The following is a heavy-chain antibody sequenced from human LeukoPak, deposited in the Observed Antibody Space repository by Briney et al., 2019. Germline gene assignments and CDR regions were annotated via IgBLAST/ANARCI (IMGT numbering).Heavy chain of an antibody. Sequence: SSETLSLTCAVYGGSFSGYYWSWVRQAPGKGLEWVANIKQDGSEKYYVDSVKGRFTISRDNAKNSLYLQMNSLRAEDTAVYYCARDLPKVSWFDPWGQGTLVTVSS. V-gene: IGHV3-7*01. D-gene: IGHD6-6*01. CDR3: ARDLPKVSWFDP. CDR2: IKQDGSEK. J-gene: IGHJ5*01. CDR1: GGSFSGYY.